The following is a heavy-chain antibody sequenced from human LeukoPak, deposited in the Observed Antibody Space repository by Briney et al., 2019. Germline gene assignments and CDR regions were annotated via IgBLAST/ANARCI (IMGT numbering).Heavy chain of an antibody. J-gene: IGHJ4*02. V-gene: IGHV4-38-2*02. CDR3: ARKTIFGVVIAPSFDY. CDR1: GYSISSGYY. Sequence: SETLSLTCTVSGYSISSGYYWGWIRQPPGKELEWIGSIYHSGSTYYNPSLKSRVTISVDTSKNQFSLKLSSVTAADTAVYYCARKTIFGVVIAPSFDYWGQGTLVIVSS. CDR2: IYHSGST. D-gene: IGHD3-3*01.